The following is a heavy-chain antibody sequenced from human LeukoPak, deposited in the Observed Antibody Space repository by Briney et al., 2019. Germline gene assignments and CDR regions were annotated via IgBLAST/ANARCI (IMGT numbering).Heavy chain of an antibody. V-gene: IGHV3-23*01. J-gene: IGHJ5*02. CDR3: GKDGGQYSSGPEFDP. D-gene: IGHD6-19*01. CDR2: ISGGGERA. CDR1: GILFSNTA. Sequence: PGGSLRLSCAASGILFSNTAMNWARQSPGRGLEWVSAISGGGERAFYADSVKRRFTISRDNSKNILYLQMNSLTADDTAIYYCGKDGGQYSSGPEFDPRGQGALVTVSS.